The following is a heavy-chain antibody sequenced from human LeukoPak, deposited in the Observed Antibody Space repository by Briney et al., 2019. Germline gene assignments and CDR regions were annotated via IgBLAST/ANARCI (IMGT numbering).Heavy chain of an antibody. CDR2: INHSGST. V-gene: IGHV4-34*01. CDR1: GGSFSGYY. Sequence: SETLSLTCAVYGGSFSGYYWSWIRQPPGKGLEWIGEINHSGSTNYTPSLKSRVTISVDTSKNQFSLKLSSVTAADTAVYYCASRNGQWLVGSWFDPWGQGTLVTVSS. J-gene: IGHJ5*02. CDR3: ASRNGQWLVGSWFDP. D-gene: IGHD6-19*01.